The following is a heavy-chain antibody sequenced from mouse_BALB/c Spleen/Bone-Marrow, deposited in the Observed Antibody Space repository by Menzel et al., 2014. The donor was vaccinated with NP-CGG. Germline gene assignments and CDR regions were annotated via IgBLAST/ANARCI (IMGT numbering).Heavy chain of an antibody. Sequence: EVKLMESGGGLVKPGGSLKLSCAASGFAFSSYDMSWVRQTPEKRLEWVAYISSGGGSTYYPDTVKGRFTISRDSAKNTLYLQMSSLKSEDTAMYYCARQSRAWFAYWGQGTLVTVSA. CDR1: GFAFSSYD. CDR3: ARQSRAWFAY. CDR2: ISSGGGST. D-gene: IGHD1-1*01. J-gene: IGHJ3*01. V-gene: IGHV5-12-1*01.